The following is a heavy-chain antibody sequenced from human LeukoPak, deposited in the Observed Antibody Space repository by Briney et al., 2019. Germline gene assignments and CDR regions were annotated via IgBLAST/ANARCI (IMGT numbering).Heavy chain of an antibody. CDR3: ARDYCGGDCFPDY. CDR2: VNPNSGDT. CDR1: GYTFTGYY. Sequence: ASVKVSCKASGYTFTGYYVHWVRQAPGQGLEWMGRVNPNSGDTNYAQKFQGRVTMTRDTSISTAYMELSRLRSDDTAVYYCARDYCGGDCFPDYWGQGTLVTVSS. J-gene: IGHJ4*02. V-gene: IGHV1-2*06. D-gene: IGHD2-21*02.